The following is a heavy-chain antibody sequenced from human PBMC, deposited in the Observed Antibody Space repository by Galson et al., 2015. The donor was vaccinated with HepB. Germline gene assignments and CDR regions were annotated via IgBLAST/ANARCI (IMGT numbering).Heavy chain of an antibody. Sequence: SVKVSCKASGYTFTGYYMHWARQAPGQGLEWMGWISANNTNTNYAQKIQDRVTMTTDTTTSTGYMELRGLTSDDTAVYYCATIGYSYGLYYFDHWGQGTLVTVSS. CDR1: GYTFTGYY. D-gene: IGHD5-18*01. CDR3: ATIGYSYGLYYFDH. V-gene: IGHV1-18*04. CDR2: ISANNTNT. J-gene: IGHJ4*02.